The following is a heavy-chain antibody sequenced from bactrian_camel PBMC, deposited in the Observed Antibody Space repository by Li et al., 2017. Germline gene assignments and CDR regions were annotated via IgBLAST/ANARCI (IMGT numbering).Heavy chain of an antibody. D-gene: IGHD2*01. CDR3: AAGFGNAAPTY. Sequence: HVQLVESGGGSVQSGGSLTLSCAALGYPDYNYCMGWFRQAPGKEREEVASFASDGSAVYADSVKGRFTISQDNAKNMLYLQMNDLRPEDTAMYYCAAGFGNAAPTYWGQGTQVTVS. CDR1: GYPDYNYC. V-gene: IGHV3S60*01. CDR2: FASDGSA. J-gene: IGHJ4*01.